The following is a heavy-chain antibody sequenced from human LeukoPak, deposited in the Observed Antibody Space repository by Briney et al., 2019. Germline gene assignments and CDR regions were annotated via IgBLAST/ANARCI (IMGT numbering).Heavy chain of an antibody. Sequence: PGGSLRLSCAASGFTFSSYGMHWVRQAPGKGLEWVAIIWYDGSNKYYADSVKGRFTISRDNSKNTLYLQMNSLRAEDTAVYYCARSRELGSGSYDSYYFDSWGQGALVTVSS. J-gene: IGHJ4*02. CDR3: ARSRELGSGSYDSYYFDS. CDR2: IWYDGSNK. CDR1: GFTFSSYG. D-gene: IGHD3-10*01. V-gene: IGHV3-33*01.